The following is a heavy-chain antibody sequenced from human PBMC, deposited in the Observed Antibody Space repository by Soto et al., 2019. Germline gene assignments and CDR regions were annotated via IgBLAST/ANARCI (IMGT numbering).Heavy chain of an antibody. CDR2: MNPNSGNT. V-gene: IGHV1-8*01. CDR3: VRGRDYDDAFDI. CDR1: GYTFTSYD. Sequence: ASVKVSCKASGYTFTSYDINWVRQATGQGLEWMGWMNPNSGNTGYAQKFQGRVTMTRNTSISTAYMELSSLRSEDTAVYYCVRGRDYDDAFDIWGQGTMVTVSS. D-gene: IGHD4-17*01. J-gene: IGHJ3*02.